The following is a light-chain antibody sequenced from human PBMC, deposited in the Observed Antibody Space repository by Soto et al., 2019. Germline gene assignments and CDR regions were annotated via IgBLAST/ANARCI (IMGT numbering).Light chain of an antibody. J-gene: IGLJ1*01. CDR3: GTWDSSVTAGV. Sequence: QSALTQPPSVSAAPGQKVTISCSGSSSNIGNNYVSWYQQLPGTAPKLLIYDNNKRPSGIPDRFSDSKSGTSPTLGITGPQTGDEADYYCGTWDSSVTAGVFGPGSKAT. V-gene: IGLV1-51*01. CDR2: DNN. CDR1: SSNIGNNY.